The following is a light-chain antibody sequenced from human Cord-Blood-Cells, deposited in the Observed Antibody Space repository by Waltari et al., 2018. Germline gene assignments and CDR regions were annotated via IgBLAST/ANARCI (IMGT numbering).Light chain of an antibody. Sequence: SYELTQPPSVSVAPGQTASITRSGDTSAAQYACWYQQKPGQSPVLVSYQDSKRPSGIPERFSGSNSGNTATLTISGTQAMDEADYYCQAWDSSTVVFGGGTKLTVL. J-gene: IGLJ2*01. V-gene: IGLV3-1*01. CDR1: TSAAQY. CDR2: QDS. CDR3: QAWDSSTVV.